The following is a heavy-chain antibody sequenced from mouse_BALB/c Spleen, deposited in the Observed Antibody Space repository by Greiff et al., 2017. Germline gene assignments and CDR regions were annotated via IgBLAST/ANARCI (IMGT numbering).Heavy chain of an antibody. CDR3: ERYDGYAMDY. D-gene: IGHD2-12*01. Sequence: EVKLVESGGGLVKPGGSLKLSCAASGFTFSSYAMSWVRQSPEKRLEWVAEISSGGSYTYYPDTVTGRFTISRDNAKNTLYLEMSSLRSEDTAMYYCERYDGYAMDYWGQGTSVTVSS. J-gene: IGHJ4*01. CDR1: GFTFSSYA. CDR2: ISSGGSYT. V-gene: IGHV5-9-4*01.